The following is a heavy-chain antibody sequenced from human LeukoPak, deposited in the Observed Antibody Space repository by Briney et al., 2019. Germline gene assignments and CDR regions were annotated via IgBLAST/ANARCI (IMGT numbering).Heavy chain of an antibody. Sequence: GGSLRLSCAASGFTLSSYWMPWVRQAPGKGLVWVSRINTDGSSTSYADSVKGRFTISRDNAKNTLYLQMNSLRAEDTAVYYCARERYDFWSGYFSLWGQGTLVTVSS. CDR1: GFTLSSYW. J-gene: IGHJ4*02. CDR2: INTDGSST. D-gene: IGHD3-3*01. CDR3: ARERYDFWSGYFSL. V-gene: IGHV3-74*01.